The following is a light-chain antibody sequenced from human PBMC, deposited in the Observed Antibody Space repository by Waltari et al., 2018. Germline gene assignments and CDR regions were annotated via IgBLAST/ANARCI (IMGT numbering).Light chain of an antibody. CDR2: DVN. CDR1: SSDVARYNH. J-gene: IGLJ2*01. Sequence: QSALTQPRSVSGSPGQSVTISCIGTSSDVARYNHVSWYQQHPGKAPKLIISDVNKRPSGVPDRFAGSKSGNTASLTISGLQAEDEADYYCSSYTSSNTEVFGGGTRLTVL. CDR3: SSYTSSNTEV. V-gene: IGLV2-11*01.